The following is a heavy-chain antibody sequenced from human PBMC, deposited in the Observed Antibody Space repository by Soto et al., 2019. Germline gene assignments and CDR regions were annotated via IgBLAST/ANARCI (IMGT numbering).Heavy chain of an antibody. D-gene: IGHD3-10*01. CDR1: GFTFSSYG. CDR3: AKDGSGSYYNKALYGMDV. CDR2: ISYDGSNK. Sequence: GGSLRLSCAASGFTFSSYGMHWVRQAPGKGLEWVAVISYDGSNKYYADSVKGRFTISRDNSKNTLYLQMNSLRAEDTAVYYCAKDGSGSYYNKALYGMDVWGQGTTVTVSS. V-gene: IGHV3-30*18. J-gene: IGHJ6*02.